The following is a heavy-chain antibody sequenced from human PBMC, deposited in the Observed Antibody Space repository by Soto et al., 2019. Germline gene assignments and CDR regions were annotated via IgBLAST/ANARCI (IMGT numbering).Heavy chain of an antibody. J-gene: IGHJ4*02. V-gene: IGHV4-31*03. D-gene: IGHD3-3*01. CDR1: GGSISSGGYY. Sequence: SETLSLTCTVSGGSISSGGYYWSWIRQHPGKGLEWIGYIYYSGSTYYNPSLKSRVTISVDTSKNQFSLKLSSVTAADTAVYYCARGTPGPYYDFWSGTTYYFDYWGQGTLVTVSS. CDR3: ARGTPGPYYDFWSGTTYYFDY. CDR2: IYYSGST.